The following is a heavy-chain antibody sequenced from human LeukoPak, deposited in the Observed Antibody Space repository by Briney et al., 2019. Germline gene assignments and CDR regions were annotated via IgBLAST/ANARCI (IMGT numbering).Heavy chain of an antibody. D-gene: IGHD5-18*01. Sequence: SETLSLTCTISGGSISTDDYYWSWIRQPPGKGLEWIGFIYHSGSTYYNPSLKRRVTISVDTSKNQFSLKLSSVPPADTAVYYCARDEGYTLWFDPWGQGTLVTVSS. V-gene: IGHV4-30-4*01. CDR3: ARDEGYTLWFDP. J-gene: IGHJ5*02. CDR1: GGSISTDDYY. CDR2: IYHSGST.